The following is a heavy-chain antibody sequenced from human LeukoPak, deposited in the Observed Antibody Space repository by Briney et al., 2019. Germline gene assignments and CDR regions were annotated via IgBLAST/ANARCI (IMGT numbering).Heavy chain of an antibody. V-gene: IGHV3-23*01. D-gene: IGHD3-22*01. Sequence: PGGSLRLSCAASGFTFSSYAMSWVRQAPGKGLEWVSAISGSGGSTYYADSVKGRFTISRDNSKNTLYLQMNSLRAEDTAVYYCAKAHPPRGYDSSGYYSDYWGQGTLVTVSS. CDR1: GFTFSSYA. CDR2: ISGSGGST. J-gene: IGHJ4*02. CDR3: AKAHPPRGYDSSGYYSDY.